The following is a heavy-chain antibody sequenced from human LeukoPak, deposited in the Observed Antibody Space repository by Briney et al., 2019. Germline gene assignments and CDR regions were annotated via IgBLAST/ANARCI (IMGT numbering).Heavy chain of an antibody. CDR1: GGTFISYA. D-gene: IGHD6-13*01. J-gene: IGHJ6*02. Sequence: ASVKVSCKASGGTFISYAISWVRQAPGQGLEWMGGIIPIFGTANYAQKFQGRVTITADESTSTAYMELSSLRSEDTAVYYCASPESIAAAGRPDYYYYYGMDVWGQGTTVTVSS. CDR3: ASPESIAAAGRPDYYYYYGMDV. V-gene: IGHV1-69*13. CDR2: IIPIFGTA.